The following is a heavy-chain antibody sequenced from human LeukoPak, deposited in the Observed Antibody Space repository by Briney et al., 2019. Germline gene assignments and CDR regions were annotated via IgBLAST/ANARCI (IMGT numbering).Heavy chain of an antibody. J-gene: IGHJ3*02. D-gene: IGHD3-3*01. Sequence: PSETLSLTCTVSGGSISSGGYYWSWIRQHPGKGLEWIGYIYYSGSTYYNPSLKSRVTISVDTSKNQFSPKLSSVTAADTAVYYCARDAGSYDFWSGYSTPLGAFDIWGQGTMVTVSS. V-gene: IGHV4-31*03. CDR2: IYYSGST. CDR3: ARDAGSYDFWSGYSTPLGAFDI. CDR1: GGSISSGGYY.